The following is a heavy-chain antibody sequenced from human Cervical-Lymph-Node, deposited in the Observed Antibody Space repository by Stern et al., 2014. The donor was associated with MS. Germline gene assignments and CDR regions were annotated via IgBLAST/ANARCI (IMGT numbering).Heavy chain of an antibody. V-gene: IGHV1-46*01. Sequence: VQLVEYGAEVRMPGASVKVSCKTSGYTFTSYYMHWVRQATGQGLEWMGIINPSDGRTSYPPNFRYRFTMTMDTSTSTVFMELSILRSEDTAVYYCARYHDVQWLARGYFDSWGQGTLVPVSS. CDR3: ARYHDVQWLARGYFDS. CDR2: INPSDGRT. D-gene: IGHD6-19*01. J-gene: IGHJ4*02. CDR1: GYTFTSYY.